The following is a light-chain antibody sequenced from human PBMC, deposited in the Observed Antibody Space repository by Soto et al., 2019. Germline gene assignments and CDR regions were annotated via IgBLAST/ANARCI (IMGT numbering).Light chain of an antibody. V-gene: IGLV2-14*01. CDR2: DVS. CDR3: SSYTSINTLV. CDR1: SSDVGGYNY. Sequence: QSALTQPASVSGSPGQWITISCTGTSSDVGGYNYVSWYLQYPGKAPKLMIYDVSDRPSGVSTRFSGSKSGNTASLTISGLQADDEADYYCSSYTSINTLVFGGGTKLTVL. J-gene: IGLJ2*01.